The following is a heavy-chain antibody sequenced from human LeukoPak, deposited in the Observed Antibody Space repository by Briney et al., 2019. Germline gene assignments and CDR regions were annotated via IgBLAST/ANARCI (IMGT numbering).Heavy chain of an antibody. J-gene: IGHJ5*02. V-gene: IGHV3-23*01. Sequence: GGSLRLSCAASGFTFSSYAMSWVRQAPGKGLEWVSAIGGSGGSTYYADSVKGRFTISRDNSKNTLYLQMNSLRAEDTAVYYCAKDVDYYDSSGYYYNWFDPWGQGTLVTVSS. CDR3: AKDVDYYDSSGYYYNWFDP. D-gene: IGHD3-22*01. CDR1: GFTFSSYA. CDR2: IGGSGGST.